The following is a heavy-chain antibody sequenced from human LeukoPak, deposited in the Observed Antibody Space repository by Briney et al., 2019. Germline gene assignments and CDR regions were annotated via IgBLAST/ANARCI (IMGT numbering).Heavy chain of an antibody. CDR2: INAGNGNT. CDR1: GYTFTSYA. Sequence: ASVKVSCKASGYTFTSYAMHWVRQAPGQRLEWMGWINAGNGNTKYSQKFQGRVTITRDTSASTAYMELSSLRSEDPAVYYCARDLSWTALNAFDIWGQGTMVTVSS. CDR3: ARDLSWTALNAFDI. J-gene: IGHJ3*02. D-gene: IGHD6-13*01. V-gene: IGHV1-3*01.